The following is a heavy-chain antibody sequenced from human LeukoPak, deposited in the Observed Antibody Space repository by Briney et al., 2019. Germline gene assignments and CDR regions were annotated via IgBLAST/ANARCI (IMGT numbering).Heavy chain of an antibody. J-gene: IGHJ6*03. CDR3: ARGTRYSSSWYPSYYYYYMDV. D-gene: IGHD6-13*01. V-gene: IGHV3-9*01. CDR1: GFTFDDYA. CDR2: ISWNSGSI. Sequence: GGSLRLSCAASGFTFDDYAMHWVRQAPGKGLEWVSGISWNSGSIGYADSVKGRFTISRDNAKNSLYLQMNSLRAEDTAVYYCARGTRYSSSWYPSYYYYYMDVWGKGTTVTVSS.